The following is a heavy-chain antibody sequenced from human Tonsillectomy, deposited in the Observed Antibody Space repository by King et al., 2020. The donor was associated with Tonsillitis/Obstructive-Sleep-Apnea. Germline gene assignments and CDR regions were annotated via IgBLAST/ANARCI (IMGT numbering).Heavy chain of an antibody. CDR1: GYSFTTYW. Sequence: QLVQSGAEVKKPGESLRISCKGSGYSFTTYWITWVRQMPGKGLEWMGKIDPSDAYTNYSPSFQGHVTISADKSITTAYLQWSSLKASDTAMYYCARHDIPYGFWTLDLWGRGTLVTVSS. CDR3: ARHDIPYGFWTLDL. D-gene: IGHD3-3*01. V-gene: IGHV5-10-1*03. J-gene: IGHJ2*01. CDR2: IDPSDAYT.